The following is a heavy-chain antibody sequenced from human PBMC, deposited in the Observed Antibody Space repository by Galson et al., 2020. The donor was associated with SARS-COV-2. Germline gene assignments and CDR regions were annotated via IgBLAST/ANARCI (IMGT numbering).Heavy chain of an antibody. D-gene: IGHD3-10*01. CDR3: ARDGSFGRDV. CDR2: IWSDGSSK. Sequence: GGSLRLSCAASGFTFGGYGIHWVRQAPGKGLEWVAVIWSDGSSKYYGDSVKGRFTISRDNSKNTVYLQMDILRAEDTAVYYCARDGSFGRDVWGQGTTVTVSS. J-gene: IGHJ6*02. V-gene: IGHV3-33*01. CDR1: GFTFGGYG.